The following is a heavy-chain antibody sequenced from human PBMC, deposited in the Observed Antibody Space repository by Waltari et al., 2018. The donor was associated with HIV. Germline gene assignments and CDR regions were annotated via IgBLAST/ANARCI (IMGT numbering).Heavy chain of an antibody. CDR1: GGSISSYY. D-gene: IGHD5-18*01. Sequence: QVQLQESGPGLVKPSETLSLTCTVSGGSISSYYWSWIRQPAGKGLEWIGRIYTSGSTNYDPSRKSRVTMSGDTSKSQFSLKLSSVTAAETAVYDCARGRYSYGDGWCDAWGQGTRVTVSS. V-gene: IGHV4-4*07. CDR2: IYTSGST. CDR3: ARGRYSYGDGWCDA. J-gene: IGHJ5*02.